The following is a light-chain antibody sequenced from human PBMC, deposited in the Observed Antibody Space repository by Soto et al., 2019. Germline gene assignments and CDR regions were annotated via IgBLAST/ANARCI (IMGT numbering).Light chain of an antibody. CDR1: ELGGKY. J-gene: IGLJ2*01. Sequence: SSELTQPPSVSVSPGQTASITCSGDELGGKYASWFQQKPGQSPVLVIYQDIKRPSGIRERFSGSNSGNTATLTISGTQAMDEADYYCQAWDSSAHVVFGGGTKLTVL. CDR2: QDI. CDR3: QAWDSSAHVV. V-gene: IGLV3-1*01.